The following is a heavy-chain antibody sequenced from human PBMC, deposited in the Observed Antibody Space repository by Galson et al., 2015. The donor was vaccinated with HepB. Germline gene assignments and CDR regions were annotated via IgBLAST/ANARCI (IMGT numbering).Heavy chain of an antibody. D-gene: IGHD6-13*01. CDR1: GFTFSGSA. CDR3: LRLGDLSGSSSS. CDR2: IRSKARDYAT. V-gene: IGHV3-73*01. J-gene: IGHJ4*02. Sequence: SLRPSCAASGFTFSGSAIHWVRQASGKGPDWVGRIRSKARDYATAYAASLKGRFTISRDDSKNTAYLNMNSLKTEDTAVYYCLRLGDLSGSSSSWGQGTLVTVSS.